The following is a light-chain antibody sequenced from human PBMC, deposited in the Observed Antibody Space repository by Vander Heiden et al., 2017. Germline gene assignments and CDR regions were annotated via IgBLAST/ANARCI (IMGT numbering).Light chain of an antibody. J-gene: IGLJ2*01. Sequence: HAGLTQLPSVSMGSRQTATLPCTGNSNDVGDEGGDWQQQHQGHPPKLLSDRNNDRPSGMSERFSASRSGNTASLTITGLQPEDEADYYCSAWDSSLSAVVFGGETKLTVL. CDR3: SAWDSSLSAVV. CDR1: SNDVGDEG. CDR2: RNN. V-gene: IGLV10-54*04.